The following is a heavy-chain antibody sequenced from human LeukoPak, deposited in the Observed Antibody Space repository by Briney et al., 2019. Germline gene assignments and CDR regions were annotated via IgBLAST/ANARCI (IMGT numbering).Heavy chain of an antibody. Sequence: GSLRLSCAASGFTFSSYSMNWVRQAPGKGLEWVSSISSSSSYIYYADSVKGRFTISRDNSKNTLYLQMNSLRAEDTAVYYCAKDPGTAMIVVPGYWGQGTLVTVSS. D-gene: IGHD3-22*01. J-gene: IGHJ4*02. V-gene: IGHV3-21*04. CDR3: AKDPGTAMIVVPGY. CDR2: ISSSSSYI. CDR1: GFTFSSYS.